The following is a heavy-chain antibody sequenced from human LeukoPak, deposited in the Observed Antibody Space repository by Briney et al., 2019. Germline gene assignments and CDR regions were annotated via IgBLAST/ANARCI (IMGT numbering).Heavy chain of an antibody. Sequence: SETLSLTCTVSGGSISSYYWSWIRQPAGKGLEWIGRIDTSGNTNYNPSLKSRVTISVDTSKNQFSLKLSSVTAADTAVYYCARVWYDYYGSGYYFDYWGQGTLVTVSS. CDR3: ARVWYDYYGSGYYFDY. V-gene: IGHV4-4*07. J-gene: IGHJ4*02. CDR2: IDTSGNT. CDR1: GGSISSYY. D-gene: IGHD3-10*01.